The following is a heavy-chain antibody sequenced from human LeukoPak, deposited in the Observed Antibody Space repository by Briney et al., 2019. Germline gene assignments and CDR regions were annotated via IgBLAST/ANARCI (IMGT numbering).Heavy chain of an antibody. CDR1: GFTFSSYG. CDR3: ARDDIVVAIGGMDY. J-gene: IGHJ4*02. Sequence: GGSLRLSCAASGFTFSSYGMHWVRQATGKGLEWVAVIWYDGSNKYYADSVKGRFTISRDNSKNTLYLQMNSLRAEDTAVYYCARDDIVVAIGGMDYWGQGTLVTVSS. V-gene: IGHV3-33*01. CDR2: IWYDGSNK. D-gene: IGHD2-15*01.